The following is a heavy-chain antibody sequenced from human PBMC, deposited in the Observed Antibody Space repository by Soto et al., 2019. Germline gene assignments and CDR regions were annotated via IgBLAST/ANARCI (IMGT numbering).Heavy chain of an antibody. J-gene: IGHJ4*02. Sequence: QVQLVESGGGVVQPGRSLRLSCAASGFTFSSYAMHWVRQAPGKGLEWVAVISYDGSNKYYADSVKGRFTISRDNSKNTLYLQMNSLRAEDTAVYYCERGGYGYGSPLDYWGQGTLVTVSS. CDR3: ERGGYGYGSPLDY. CDR2: ISYDGSNK. CDR1: GFTFSSYA. V-gene: IGHV3-30-3*01. D-gene: IGHD5-18*01.